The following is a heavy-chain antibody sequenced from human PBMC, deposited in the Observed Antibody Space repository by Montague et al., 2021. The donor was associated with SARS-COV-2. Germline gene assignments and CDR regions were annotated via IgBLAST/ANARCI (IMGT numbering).Heavy chain of an antibody. V-gene: IGHV3-33*01. CDR2: MWYDGSKE. CDR1: GFTFSSHG. CDR3: ARDTYSSTSGTFDF. Sequence: SLRLSCAASGFTFSSHGMHWVRQAPGKGLEWVAVMWYDGSKENYADSVKGRFTISRDNSEHMLYLQLNSLRAEDTAVYYCARDTYSSTSGTFDFWGRGTLVTVSS. D-gene: IGHD6-13*01. J-gene: IGHJ4*02.